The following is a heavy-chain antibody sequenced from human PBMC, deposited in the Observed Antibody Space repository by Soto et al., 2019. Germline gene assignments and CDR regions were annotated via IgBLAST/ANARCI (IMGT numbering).Heavy chain of an antibody. CDR2: IYYTGST. D-gene: IGHD4-17*01. V-gene: IGHV4-61*08. Sequence: SETLSLSCTVSGGSVSSGGNFWGWIRQPPGKGLEWIGYIYYTGSTNYNPSLESRVTISVDTSKNQFSLKLSSATAADTAVYYCARVVRYDYGGKFDHWGQGTLVTVSS. CDR1: GGSVSSGGNF. J-gene: IGHJ4*02. CDR3: ARVVRYDYGGKFDH.